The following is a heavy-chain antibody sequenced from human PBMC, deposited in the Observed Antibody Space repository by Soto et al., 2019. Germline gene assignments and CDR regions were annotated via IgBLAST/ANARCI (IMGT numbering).Heavy chain of an antibody. D-gene: IGHD4-4*01. Sequence: QGLEWMGWINPNSGGTNYAQKFQGRVTMPRDTSISTAYMELSGLRAEDSAVYYCVRQAKLTTVPTNVGYYFGLVVWGHGTTLSVSS. J-gene: IGHJ6*02. V-gene: IGHV1-2*02. CDR2: INPNSGGT. CDR3: VRQAKLTTVPTNVGYYFGLVV.